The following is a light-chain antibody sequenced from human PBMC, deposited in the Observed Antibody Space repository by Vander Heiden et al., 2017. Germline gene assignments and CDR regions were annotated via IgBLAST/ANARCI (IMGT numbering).Light chain of an antibody. CDR2: GAS. Sequence: DIELTQSPCTLSSSPGDSATLSCRASQAISSSYFAWYLQRPGQAPRLLIYGASVRAGGVPDRFIGSGSGSDFTLTIRRLEPEDSAAYYCHQYGSSPWTFGQGTKVEVK. J-gene: IGKJ1*01. CDR3: HQYGSSPWT. V-gene: IGKV3-20*01. CDR1: QAISSSY.